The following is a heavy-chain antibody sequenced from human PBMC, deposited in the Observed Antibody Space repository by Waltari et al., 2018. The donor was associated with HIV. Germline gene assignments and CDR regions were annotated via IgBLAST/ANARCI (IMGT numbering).Heavy chain of an antibody. CDR1: GGSFSGYY. CDR2: INHSGRT. V-gene: IGHV4-34*01. D-gene: IGHD6-13*01. Sequence: QVQLQQWGAGLLKPSETLSLTCAVYGGSFSGYYWSWIRQPPGKGLEWIGEINHSGRTNYNPSLKSRVTISVDTSKNQFSLKLSSVTAADTAVYYCASQTYSSSWYRDYWGQGTLVTVSS. CDR3: ASQTYSSSWYRDY. J-gene: IGHJ4*02.